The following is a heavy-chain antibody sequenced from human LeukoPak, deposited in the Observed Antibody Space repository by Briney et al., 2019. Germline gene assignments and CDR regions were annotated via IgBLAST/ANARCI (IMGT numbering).Heavy chain of an antibody. CDR2: IYYSGST. CDR3: AGSHSEGDWGKFCDFDD. Sequence: SETLSLTCTASGGTFSGYYWSWIRQPPGKGLEWIGFIYYSGSTNYNPSLKSRLTISVDTSKNKFSLKLSSRIAADTAVYYWAGSHSEGDWGKFCDFDDWGQGTMVT. J-gene: IGHJ4*02. V-gene: IGHV4-59*01. CDR1: GGTFSGYY. D-gene: IGHD2-21*02.